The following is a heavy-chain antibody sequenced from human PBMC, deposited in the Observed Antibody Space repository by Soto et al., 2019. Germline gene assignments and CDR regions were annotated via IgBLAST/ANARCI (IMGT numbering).Heavy chain of an antibody. D-gene: IGHD1-26*01. V-gene: IGHV3-74*01. Sequence: LRLSCAASGFSFNDYWMHWVRQSPGQVLLWVSRIHMDGRTTTYADSVKGRFTISRDNANNMMYLRMNSLRVEDTAVYYCVRGGLSGGFSNYGSWGQGALVTVSS. CDR3: VRGGLSGGFSNYGS. CDR2: IHMDGRTT. J-gene: IGHJ5*02. CDR1: GFSFNDYW.